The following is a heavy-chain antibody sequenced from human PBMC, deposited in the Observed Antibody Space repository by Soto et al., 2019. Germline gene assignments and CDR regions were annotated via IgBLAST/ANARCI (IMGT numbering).Heavy chain of an antibody. CDR3: ARYRRSSWYFDY. Sequence: SETLSLTCAVSSGSISSSNWWSWVRQPPGKGLEWIGEIYHSGSTSYNPSLKSRVTISVDKSKNQFSLKLSSVTAADTAVYYCARYRRSSWYFDYWGQGTLVTVSS. J-gene: IGHJ4*02. CDR1: SGSISSSNW. V-gene: IGHV4-4*02. D-gene: IGHD6-13*01. CDR2: IYHSGST.